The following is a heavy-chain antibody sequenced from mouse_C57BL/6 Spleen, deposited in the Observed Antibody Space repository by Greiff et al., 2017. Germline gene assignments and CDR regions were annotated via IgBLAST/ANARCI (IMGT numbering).Heavy chain of an antibody. CDR2: IYPRSGNT. Sequence: QVQLQQSGAELARPGASVKLSCKASGYTFTSSGISWVKQSTGQGLEWIGEIYPRSGNTYYNEKFKGKATLTADKSSRTAYMELRSLTSEDSAVYCGARSETIYYGNGDYWGQGTTLTGSS. D-gene: IGHD2-1*01. CDR3: ARSETIYYGNGDY. V-gene: IGHV1-81*01. CDR1: GYTFTSSG. J-gene: IGHJ2*01.